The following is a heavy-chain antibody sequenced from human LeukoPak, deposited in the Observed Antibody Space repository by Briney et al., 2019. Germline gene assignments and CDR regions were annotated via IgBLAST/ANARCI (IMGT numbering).Heavy chain of an antibody. V-gene: IGHV3-7*01. CDR2: VRPDGSKT. CDR3: ARGPRTDILTGYYDY. J-gene: IGHJ4*02. CDR1: GFTFSTYW. D-gene: IGHD3-9*01. Sequence: GGSLRLSCEASGFTFSTYWMTWVRQDPGRGLEWVANVRPDGSKTYYAESVKGRFTISRDNAKKLLHLEMNSLRAEDTAVYYCARGPRTDILTGYYDYWGQGTLVTVSS.